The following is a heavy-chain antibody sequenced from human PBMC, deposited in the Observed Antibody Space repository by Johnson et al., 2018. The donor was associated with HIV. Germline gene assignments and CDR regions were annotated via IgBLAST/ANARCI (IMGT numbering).Heavy chain of an antibody. CDR1: GFIFSSYA. Sequence: RLSCAASGFIFSSYAMHWVRQAPGKGLEWVAVISYDGSNKFYADSVKGRFTISRDNSKNTLYLQMNSLRAEDTAVYFCASGDDDGFWGQGTKVTVSS. CDR2: ISYDGSNK. D-gene: IGHD5-12*01. V-gene: IGHV3-30*14. CDR3: ASGDDDGF. J-gene: IGHJ3*01.